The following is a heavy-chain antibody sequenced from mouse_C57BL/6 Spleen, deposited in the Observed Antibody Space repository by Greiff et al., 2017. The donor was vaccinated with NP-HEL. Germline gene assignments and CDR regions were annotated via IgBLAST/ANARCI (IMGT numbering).Heavy chain of an antibody. CDR2: IWSGGST. CDR1: GFSLTSYG. V-gene: IGHV2-2*01. Sequence: VKVEESGPGLVQPSQSLSITCTVSGFSLTSYGVHWVRQSPGKGLEWLGVIWSGGSTDYNVAFISRLSISKDNSKSQVFFKMNSLQADDTAIYYCARNFNDGYYWFAYWGQGTLVTVSA. J-gene: IGHJ3*01. D-gene: IGHD2-3*01. CDR3: ARNFNDGYYWFAY.